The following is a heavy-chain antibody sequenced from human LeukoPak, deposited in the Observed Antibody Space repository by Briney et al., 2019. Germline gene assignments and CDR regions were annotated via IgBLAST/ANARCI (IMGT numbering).Heavy chain of an antibody. Sequence: PSETLSLTCTVSGGSISNYYWSWIRQPPGKGLEWIGYIYYSGSTNYNPSLKSRVTISVDTSKNQFSLKLSSVTAADTAVYYCARGLFQWPARIDYWGQGTLVTVSS. CDR1: GGSISNYY. CDR2: IYYSGST. J-gene: IGHJ4*02. CDR3: ARGLFQWPARIDY. V-gene: IGHV4-59*12. D-gene: IGHD6-19*01.